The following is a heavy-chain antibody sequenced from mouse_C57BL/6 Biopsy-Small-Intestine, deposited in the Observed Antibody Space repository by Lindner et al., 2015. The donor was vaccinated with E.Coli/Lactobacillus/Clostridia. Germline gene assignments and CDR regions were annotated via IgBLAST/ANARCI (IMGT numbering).Heavy chain of an antibody. D-gene: IGHD2-4*01. CDR3: ARPKPPPYDYDGPYWYFDV. J-gene: IGHJ1*03. CDR1: GYAFSNYW. CDR2: IYPGDGDT. V-gene: IGHV1-80*01. Sequence: VQLQESGAELVKPGASVKISCKASGYAFSNYWMNWVKQRPGKGLEWIGQIYPGDGDTNYNGKFKGKATLTADKSSSTAYMQLTSLTSEDSAVYFCARPKPPPYDYDGPYWYFDVWGTGTTVTVSS.